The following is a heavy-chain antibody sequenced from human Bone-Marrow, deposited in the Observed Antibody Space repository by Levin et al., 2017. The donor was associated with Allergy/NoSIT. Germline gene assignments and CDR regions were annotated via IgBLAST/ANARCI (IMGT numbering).Heavy chain of an antibody. Sequence: GESLKISCAASGFTFSSYAMSWVRQAPGKGLEWVSGLSGSGHSTHYADSVKGRFTISRDNSKNTLYLQMNSLRAEDTAVYHCVKDTAYSSGYYGYWGKGVLVTVSS. D-gene: IGHD6-19*01. J-gene: IGHJ4*02. CDR1: GFTFSSYA. CDR2: LSGSGHST. V-gene: IGHV3-23*01. CDR3: VKDTAYSSGYYGY.